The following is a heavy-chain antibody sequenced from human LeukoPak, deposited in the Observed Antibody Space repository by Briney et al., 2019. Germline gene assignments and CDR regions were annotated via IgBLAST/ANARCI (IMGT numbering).Heavy chain of an antibody. CDR3: VKDLSGTYSFDY. CDR2: ITENGRST. CDR1: GFTFRSHV. J-gene: IGHJ4*02. V-gene: IGHV3-64D*06. Sequence: PWGSLTLSCSASGFTFRSHVMHCVRQAPGKGLKYVSFITENGRSTSPADSVKGRFSISRDNSKNTLYLQMSSLRAEYTAVYYCVKDLSGTYSFDYWGQGTLVTVSS. D-gene: IGHD1-26*01.